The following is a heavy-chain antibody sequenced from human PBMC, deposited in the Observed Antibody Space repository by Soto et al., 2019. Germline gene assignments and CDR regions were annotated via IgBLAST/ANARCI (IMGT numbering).Heavy chain of an antibody. D-gene: IGHD4-17*01. CDR1: GGTFSSYA. CDR2: IIPIFGTA. CDR3: AREDYGGNSNFDY. V-gene: IGHV1-69*13. J-gene: IGHJ4*02. Sequence: SVKVSCKASGGTFSSYAISWMRQAPGQGLEWMGGIIPIFGTANYAQKFQGRVTITADESTSTAYMELSSLRSEDTAVYYCAREDYGGNSNFDYWGQGTLVTVSS.